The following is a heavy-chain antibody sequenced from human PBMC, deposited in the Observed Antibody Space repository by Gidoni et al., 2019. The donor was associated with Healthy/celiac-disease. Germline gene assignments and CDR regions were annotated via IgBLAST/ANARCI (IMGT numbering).Heavy chain of an antibody. D-gene: IGHD5-12*01. Sequence: QVQLQESGPGLVKPSQTLSLTCTVSGGSISSGGYYWSWIRQHPGKGLEWIGYIYYSGSTYYNPSLKSRVTISVDTSKNQFSLKLSSVTAADTAVYYCARDPTEMARYYYYGMDVWGQGTTVTVSS. J-gene: IGHJ6*02. CDR3: ARDPTEMARYYYYGMDV. V-gene: IGHV4-31*03. CDR2: IYYSGST. CDR1: GGSISSGGYY.